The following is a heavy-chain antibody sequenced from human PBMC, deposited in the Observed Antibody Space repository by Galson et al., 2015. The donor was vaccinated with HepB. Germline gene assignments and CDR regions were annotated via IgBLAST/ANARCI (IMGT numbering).Heavy chain of an antibody. CDR2: ISWNSGSI. CDR1: GFTFDDYA. J-gene: IGHJ4*02. CDR3: AKGGDLEAVAGTLDY. V-gene: IGHV3-9*01. Sequence: SLRLSCAASGFTFDDYAMHWVRQAPGKGLEWVSGISWNSGSIGYADSVKGRFTISRDNAKNSLYLQMNSLRTEDTALYYCAKGGDLEAVAGTLDYWGQGTLVTVSS. D-gene: IGHD6-19*01.